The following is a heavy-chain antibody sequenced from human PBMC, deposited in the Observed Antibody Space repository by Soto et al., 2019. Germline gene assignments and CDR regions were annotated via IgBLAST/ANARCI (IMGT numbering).Heavy chain of an antibody. CDR1: GGSISSGGYY. Sequence: SETLSLTCTVSGGSISSGGYYWGWIRQHPGKGLEWIGYIYYSGSTYYNPSLKSRVTISVDTSKNQFSLKLSSVTAADTAVYYCARSDGSGTNYGMDVWGQGTTVTVSS. CDR3: ARSDGSGTNYGMDV. V-gene: IGHV4-31*03. J-gene: IGHJ6*02. CDR2: IYYSGST. D-gene: IGHD3-10*01.